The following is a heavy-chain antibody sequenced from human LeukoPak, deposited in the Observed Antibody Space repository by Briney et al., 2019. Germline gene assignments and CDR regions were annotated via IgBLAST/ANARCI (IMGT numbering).Heavy chain of an antibody. CDR1: GFNFSRNG. CDR3: ATDFDDVIGDYYYIPEY. J-gene: IGHJ4*02. CDR2: IRFDGTNT. D-gene: IGHD3-22*01. V-gene: IGHV3-30*02. Sequence: PGGSLRLSCTASGFNFSRNGMDWVRQAPGKGLEWVAFIRFDGTNTLYAASVRGRFTTSRDNSRNTVYLQLNSLTSEDTAVYFCATDFDDVIGDYYYIPEYWGRGTLVTVSS.